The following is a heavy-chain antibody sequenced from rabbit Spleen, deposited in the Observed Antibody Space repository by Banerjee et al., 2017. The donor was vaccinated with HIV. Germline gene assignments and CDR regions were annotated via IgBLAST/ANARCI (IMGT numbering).Heavy chain of an antibody. V-gene: IGHV1S7*01. CDR1: GFTLSSYY. J-gene: IGHJ4*01. CDR2: IDPVFGIT. CDR3: ARDGAGSSYFNL. D-gene: IGHD8-1*01. Sequence: QHLKESGGGLVQPGGSLKLSCTASGFTLSSYYMNWVRQAPGKGLEWIGYIDPVFGITYYANWVNGRFTISSHNAQNTLYLQLNSLTVADTATYFCARDGAGSSYFNLWGQGTLVTVS.